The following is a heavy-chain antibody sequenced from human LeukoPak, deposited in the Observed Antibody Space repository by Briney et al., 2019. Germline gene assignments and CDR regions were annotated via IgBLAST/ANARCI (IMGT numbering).Heavy chain of an antibody. V-gene: IGHV1-18*01. CDR2: ISTYNGDT. CDR1: GYTFTRYG. D-gene: IGHD6-25*01. Sequence: ASVKVSCKGSGYTFTRYGITWVRHAPGQGLEWMGWISTYNGDTKYAQKLQGRVTMTRDTSTNTAYMELRSLRSDDTAVYYCARDPSNTSGRYIFFDFWGQGTLVAVSS. CDR3: ARDPSNTSGRYIFFDF. J-gene: IGHJ4*02.